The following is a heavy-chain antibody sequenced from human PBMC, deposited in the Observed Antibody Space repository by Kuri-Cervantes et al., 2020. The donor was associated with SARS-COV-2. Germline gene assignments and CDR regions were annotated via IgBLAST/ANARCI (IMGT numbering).Heavy chain of an antibody. D-gene: IGHD5-18*01. CDR1: GGSISSHY. CDR3: ARVSWMQLWHRYFDN. J-gene: IGHJ4*02. Sequence: GSLRLSCTASGGSISSHYWSWIRQPPGKGLEWIGYIYYSGSTNYNPSLKSRVSISLDKSKSQFSLKLSSVTASDTAVYYCARVSWMQLWHRYFDNWGQGTLVTVSS. V-gene: IGHV4-59*08. CDR2: IYYSGST.